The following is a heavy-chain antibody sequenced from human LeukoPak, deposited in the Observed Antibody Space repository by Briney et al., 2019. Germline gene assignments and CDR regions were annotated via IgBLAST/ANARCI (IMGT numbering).Heavy chain of an antibody. J-gene: IGHJ3*02. Sequence: SETLSLTCTVSGGSISSYYWSWIRQPPGKGLEWIGYIYYSGSTNYNPPLKSRVTISVDTSKNQFSLKLTSVTAADTAVYYCARVHSGTVWAFDIWGQGTMVTVSS. CDR1: GGSISSYY. D-gene: IGHD1-26*01. V-gene: IGHV4-59*01. CDR2: IYYSGST. CDR3: ARVHSGTVWAFDI.